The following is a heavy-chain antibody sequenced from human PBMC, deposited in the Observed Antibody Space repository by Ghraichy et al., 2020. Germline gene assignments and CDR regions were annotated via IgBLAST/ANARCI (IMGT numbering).Heavy chain of an antibody. J-gene: IGHJ3*01. CDR3: ARRTVRGPNTDAFDL. CDR1: GDSITSFGFY. CDR2: NFHSGTT. Sequence: SETLSLTCTVSGDSITSFGFYWSWIRQHPGKGLEWIGYNFHSGTTFFNPSLKSRLNMSVDTSKNTFSLNLHSVTAADTAVYYCARRTVRGPNTDAFDLWGQGTMVTVSS. V-gene: IGHV4-31*03. D-gene: IGHD3-10*01.